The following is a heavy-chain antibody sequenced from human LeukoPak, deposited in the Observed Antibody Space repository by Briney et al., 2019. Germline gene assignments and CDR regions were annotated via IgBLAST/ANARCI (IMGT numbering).Heavy chain of an antibody. CDR1: GYSISSGYY. D-gene: IGHD3-22*01. J-gene: IGHJ4*02. Sequence: SETLSLTCGVSGYSISSGYYWGWIRQPPRKGLEWIGSFYHSGSTYYNPSLKSPVTISVDTSKNQFSLKLSSVTAADTAVYYCARHAGGYGYYYSDYWGQGTLVTVSS. V-gene: IGHV4-38-2*01. CDR3: ARHAGGYGYYYSDY. CDR2: FYHSGST.